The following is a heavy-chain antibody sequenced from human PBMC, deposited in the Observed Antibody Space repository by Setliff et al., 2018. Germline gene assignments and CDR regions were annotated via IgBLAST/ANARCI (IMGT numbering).Heavy chain of an antibody. CDR2: MSPNSGDT. CDR3: ARGQLAVAGSAVDY. CDR1: GYTFTNYD. Sequence: ASVKVSCEASGYTFTNYDINWVRQATGQGLEWMGWMSPNSGDTGYAQKFQGRVTMTRDTSINTAYMEVSSLRSEDTAVYYCARGQLAVAGSAVDYWGQGTLVTVSS. D-gene: IGHD6-19*01. J-gene: IGHJ4*02. V-gene: IGHV1-8*02.